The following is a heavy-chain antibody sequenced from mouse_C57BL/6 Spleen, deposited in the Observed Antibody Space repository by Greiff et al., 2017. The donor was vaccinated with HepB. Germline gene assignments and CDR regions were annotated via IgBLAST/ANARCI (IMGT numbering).Heavy chain of an antibody. CDR3: TRDRGYGSSRTWFAY. CDR1: GFTFSSYA. CDR2: ISSGGDYI. D-gene: IGHD1-1*01. Sequence: EVQRVESGEGLVKPGGSLKLSCAASGFTFSSYAMSWVRQTPEKRLEWVAYISSGGDYIYYADTVKGRFTISRDNARNTLYLQMSSLKSEDTAMYYCTRDRGYGSSRTWFAYWGQGTLVTVSA. J-gene: IGHJ3*01. V-gene: IGHV5-9-1*02.